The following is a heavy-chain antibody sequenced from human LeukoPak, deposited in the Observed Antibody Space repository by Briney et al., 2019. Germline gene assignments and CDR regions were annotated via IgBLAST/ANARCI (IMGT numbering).Heavy chain of an antibody. V-gene: IGHV4-39*07. CDR1: GGSISSSSYY. Sequence: SETLSLTCTVSGGSISSSSYYWGWIRQPPGKGLEWIGSIYYSGSTYYNPSLKSRVTISVDTSKNQFSLKLSSVTAADTAVYYCARVITMVRGAYDAFDIWGQGTMVTVSS. J-gene: IGHJ3*02. D-gene: IGHD3-10*01. CDR3: ARVITMVRGAYDAFDI. CDR2: IYYSGST.